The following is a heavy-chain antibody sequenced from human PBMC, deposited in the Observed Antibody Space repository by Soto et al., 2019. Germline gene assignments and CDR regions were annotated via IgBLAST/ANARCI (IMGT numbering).Heavy chain of an antibody. CDR3: ARDFYSSSSYYYYYSGMDV. CDR1: GDSVSSNSAA. J-gene: IGHJ6*02. D-gene: IGHD6-6*01. CDR2: TYYRSKWYN. Sequence: QTLSLTCAISGDSVSSNSAAWNWIRQSPSRGLEWLGRTYYRSKWYNDYAVSVKSRITINPDTSKNQFSLQLNSVTPEDTAVYYCARDFYSSSSYYYYYSGMDVWGQGATVTVSS. V-gene: IGHV6-1*01.